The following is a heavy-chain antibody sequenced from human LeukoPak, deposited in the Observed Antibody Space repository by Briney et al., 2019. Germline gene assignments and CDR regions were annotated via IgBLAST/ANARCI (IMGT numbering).Heavy chain of an antibody. CDR1: GFSLSTSGVG. Sequence: SGPTLVNPTQTLTPTCTFSGFSLSTSGVGVGWIRQPPGKALEWLALIYWNDDKRYSPSLKSRLTITKDTSKNQVVLTMTNMDPVDTATYYCAHIARYRVVRGVIIREYYFDYWGQGTLVTVSS. V-gene: IGHV2-5*01. J-gene: IGHJ4*02. CDR3: AHIARYRVVRGVIIREYYFDY. D-gene: IGHD3-10*01. CDR2: IYWNDDK.